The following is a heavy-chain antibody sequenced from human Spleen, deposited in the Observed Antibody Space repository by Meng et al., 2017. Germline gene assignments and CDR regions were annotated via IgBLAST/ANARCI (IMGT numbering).Heavy chain of an antibody. CDR2: INHSGST. J-gene: IGHJ4*02. D-gene: IGHD3-22*01. CDR3: ARRLYYDASGLVDG. V-gene: IGHV4-34*01. Sequence: QVQLQQWGAGLLKPSETLSLTCAVYGGSFSGYYWSWIRQPPGKGLEWIGEINHSGSTNYNPSLKSRVTISVDTSKNQFSLKLSSVTAADTAVYYCARRLYYDASGLVDGWGQGTLVTVSS. CDR1: GGSFSGYY.